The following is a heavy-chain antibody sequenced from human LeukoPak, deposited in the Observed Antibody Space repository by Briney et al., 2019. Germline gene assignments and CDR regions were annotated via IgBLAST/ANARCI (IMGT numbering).Heavy chain of an antibody. V-gene: IGHV3-7*01. CDR3: ARDGFVSLLWFGEYRYYYMDV. D-gene: IGHD3-10*01. CDR2: IKQDGSEK. CDR1: GFTFSSYS. J-gene: IGHJ6*03. Sequence: QAGGSLRLSCAASGFTFSSYSMNWVRQAPGKGLEWVANIKQDGSEKYYVDSVKGRFTISRDNAKNSLYLQMNSLRAEDTVVYYCARDGFVSLLWFGEYRYYYMDVWGKGTTVTISS.